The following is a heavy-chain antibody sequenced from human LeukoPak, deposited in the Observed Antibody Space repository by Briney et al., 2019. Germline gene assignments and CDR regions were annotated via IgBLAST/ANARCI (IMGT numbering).Heavy chain of an antibody. CDR2: ISSSSSYI. CDR3: ARVVYYDSSGPNFDY. Sequence: GGSLRLSCAASGFTFSSCSMNWVRQAPGKGLEWVSSISSSSSYIYYADSVKGRFTISRDNAKNSLYLQMNSLRAEDTAVYYCARVVYYDSSGPNFDYWGQGTLVTVSS. J-gene: IGHJ4*02. CDR1: GFTFSSCS. D-gene: IGHD3-22*01. V-gene: IGHV3-21*01.